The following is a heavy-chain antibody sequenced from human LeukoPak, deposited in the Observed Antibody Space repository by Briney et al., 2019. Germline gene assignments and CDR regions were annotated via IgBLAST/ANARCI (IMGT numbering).Heavy chain of an antibody. Sequence: ASETLSLTCTVSGGSISSYYWSWIRQPAGKGLEWIGRIYTSGSTNYNPSPKSRVTMSVDTSKNQFSLKLSSVTAADTAVYYCARGALVVANTWDFDYWGQGTLVTVSS. J-gene: IGHJ4*02. V-gene: IGHV4-4*07. D-gene: IGHD2-15*01. CDR1: GGSISSYY. CDR3: ARGALVVANTWDFDY. CDR2: IYTSGST.